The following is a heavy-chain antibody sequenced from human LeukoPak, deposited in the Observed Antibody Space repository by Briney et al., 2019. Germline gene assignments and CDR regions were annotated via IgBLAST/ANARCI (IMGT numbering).Heavy chain of an antibody. CDR2: IKQDGSEK. CDR3: ARANRLYDPGDAFDI. CDR1: GFTFSSYW. D-gene: IGHD3-3*01. Sequence: GGSLRLSCAASGFTFSSYWMSWVRQAPGKGLEWVANIKQDGSEKYYVDSVKGRFTISRDNAKNSLYLQMNSLGAEDTAVYYCARANRLYDPGDAFDIWGQGTMVTVSS. J-gene: IGHJ3*02. V-gene: IGHV3-7*01.